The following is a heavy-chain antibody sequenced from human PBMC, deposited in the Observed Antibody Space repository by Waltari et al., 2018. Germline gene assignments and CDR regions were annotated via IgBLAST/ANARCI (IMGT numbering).Heavy chain of an antibody. Sequence: QVQLQESGPGLVKPSETLSLTCTVSGYSLSSGYYWGWIRQPPGKGLEWIGTIYHSGSTYYNPSLKSRVTISVDTSKNQFSLKLTSVTAADTAVYYCARVGSSWYYSDYWGQGTLVTVSS. CDR2: IYHSGST. J-gene: IGHJ4*02. V-gene: IGHV4-38-2*02. CDR3: ARVGSSWYYSDY. D-gene: IGHD6-13*01. CDR1: GYSLSSGYY.